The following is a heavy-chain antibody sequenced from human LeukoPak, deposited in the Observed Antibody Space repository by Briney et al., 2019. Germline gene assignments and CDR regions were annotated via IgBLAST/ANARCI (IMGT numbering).Heavy chain of an antibody. Sequence: GGSLRLSCAASGFTFSNYAVKWVRQAPGKGLEWVSAISGSGVSTYYADAVKGRFPISRENSKNTLYLQMSSLRAEDTAVYYCAKDRGRYYDSSGYYWGYYFDSWGQGILVTVST. D-gene: IGHD3-22*01. V-gene: IGHV3-23*01. CDR1: GFTFSNYA. CDR2: ISGSGVST. CDR3: AKDRGRYYDSSGYYWGYYFDS. J-gene: IGHJ4*02.